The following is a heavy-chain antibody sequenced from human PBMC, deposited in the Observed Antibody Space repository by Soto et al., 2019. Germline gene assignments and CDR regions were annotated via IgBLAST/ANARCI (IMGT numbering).Heavy chain of an antibody. V-gene: IGHV2-5*02. CDR3: AHSPHKPHGPDFDY. J-gene: IGHJ4*02. Sequence: QITLKESGPTLVKPTQTLTLTCTFSGFSLSTSGVGVGWIRQPPGKALEWLALIYWDDDKRYSPSLKSRLTITNATSKNQVVLTMTNMDTVDTASYYCAHSPHKPHGPDFDYWGQGTLVTVSS. CDR2: IYWDDDK. CDR1: GFSLSTSGVG.